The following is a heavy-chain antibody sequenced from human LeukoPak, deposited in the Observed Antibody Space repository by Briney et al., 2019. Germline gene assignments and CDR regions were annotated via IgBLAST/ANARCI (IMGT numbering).Heavy chain of an antibody. CDR2: ISRTRTT. D-gene: IGHD6-13*01. V-gene: IGHV4-34*01. CDR1: GGSFSGYY. Sequence: SETLSLTCDVYGGSFSGYYWSWIRQSPGKGLEWIGEISRTRTTTYNPSLKSRVSISLDTSMSQFSLKLRSVTAADTALYYCARVSPRGYRRLDAFDIWGLGTMVTVSS. J-gene: IGHJ3*02. CDR3: ARVSPRGYRRLDAFDI.